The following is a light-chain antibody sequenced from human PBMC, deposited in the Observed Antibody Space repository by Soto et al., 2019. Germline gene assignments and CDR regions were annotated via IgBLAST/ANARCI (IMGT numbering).Light chain of an antibody. Sequence: DVQMTQSPSTLSASVGARVTITCRASQGISNRLAWYQQKPGKAPKLLIYQASSLKSGVPSRFGGSGSGTEFSLTITSLQPDDFATYYCQQYNSHWTFGQGTKVEIK. CDR1: QGISNR. CDR3: QQYNSHWT. J-gene: IGKJ1*01. CDR2: QAS. V-gene: IGKV1-5*03.